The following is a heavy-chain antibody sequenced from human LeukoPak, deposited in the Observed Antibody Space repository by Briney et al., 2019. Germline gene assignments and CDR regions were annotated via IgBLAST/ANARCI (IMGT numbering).Heavy chain of an antibody. Sequence: KVSCKASGGTFSSYAISWVRQAPGQGLEWMGGIIPILGTANYAQKFQGRVTITADESTSTAYMELSSLRSEDTAVYYCARMIVGHADYWGQGTLVTVSS. CDR2: IIPILGTA. CDR1: GGTFSSYA. V-gene: IGHV1-69*01. CDR3: ARMIVGHADY. J-gene: IGHJ4*02. D-gene: IGHD3-22*01.